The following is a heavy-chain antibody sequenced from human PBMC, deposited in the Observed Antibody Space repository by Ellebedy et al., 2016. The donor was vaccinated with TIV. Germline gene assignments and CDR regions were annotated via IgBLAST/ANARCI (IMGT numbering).Heavy chain of an antibody. CDR1: GFSFSDYY. CDR3: ARRTDTVTLPD. CDR2: ISSRGGTI. J-gene: IGHJ4*02. V-gene: IGHV3-11*01. D-gene: IGHD4-17*01. Sequence: GGSLRLSCAASGFSFSDYYMTWIRQAPGKGLEWVSFISSRGGTIYDADPVKGRFTISMDNAKNSLYLQMNSLRVEDTAVYYCARRTDTVTLPDWGQGTLVTVSS.